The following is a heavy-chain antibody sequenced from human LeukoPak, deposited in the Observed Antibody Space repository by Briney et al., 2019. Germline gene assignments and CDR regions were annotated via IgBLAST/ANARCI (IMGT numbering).Heavy chain of an antibody. J-gene: IGHJ4*02. CDR1: AFTFSNYA. Sequence: GGSLRLSCAASAFTFSNYAMHWVRQAPGKGLEWVALISYDGSVEKSAASVKGRFTTSRDNSKNTLYLQMNSLRIEDTAVYYCARALGSSWDSSLDSWGQGTLVPVSS. CDR2: ISYDGSVE. D-gene: IGHD6-13*01. V-gene: IGHV3-30*04. CDR3: ARALGSSWDSSLDS.